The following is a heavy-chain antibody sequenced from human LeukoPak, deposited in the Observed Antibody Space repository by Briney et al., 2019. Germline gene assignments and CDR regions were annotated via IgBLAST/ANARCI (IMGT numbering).Heavy chain of an antibody. Sequence: PGGSLRLSCEDSGFTFRSYEMNWVRQAPGKGLEWVSSISSSSSYIYYADSVKGRFTISRDNAKNSLYLQMNSLRAEDTAVYYCARELDHGDIWGQGTMVTVSS. J-gene: IGHJ3*02. CDR2: ISSSSSYI. CDR1: GFTFRSYE. V-gene: IGHV3-21*01. CDR3: ARELDHGDI. D-gene: IGHD3/OR15-3a*01.